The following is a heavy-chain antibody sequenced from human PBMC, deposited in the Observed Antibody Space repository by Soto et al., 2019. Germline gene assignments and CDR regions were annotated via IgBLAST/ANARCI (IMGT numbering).Heavy chain of an antibody. CDR2: IIPIFGTA. D-gene: IGHD1-26*01. Sequence: SVKVSCKASGGTFSSYAISWVRQAPGQGLEWMGGIIPIFGTANYAQKFQGRVTITADESTSTAYMELSSLRSEDTAVYYCARYSGSYNDYYYYYGMDVWGQGATVTVSS. V-gene: IGHV1-69*13. J-gene: IGHJ6*02. CDR3: ARYSGSYNDYYYYYGMDV. CDR1: GGTFSSYA.